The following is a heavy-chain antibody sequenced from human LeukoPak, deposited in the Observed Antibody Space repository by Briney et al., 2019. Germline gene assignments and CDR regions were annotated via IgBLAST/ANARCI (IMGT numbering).Heavy chain of an antibody. D-gene: IGHD6-19*01. CDR3: ARALEPRVAVIDY. Sequence: KSGGSLRLSCAASGFTFSAYSMNWVRQAPGKGLEWVSSISSSSTYIYYADSVKGRFTISRDNAKNSLYLQMNSLRAEDTAVYYCARALEPRVAVIDYWGQGTLVTVSS. V-gene: IGHV3-21*01. J-gene: IGHJ4*02. CDR2: ISSSSTYI. CDR1: GFTFSAYS.